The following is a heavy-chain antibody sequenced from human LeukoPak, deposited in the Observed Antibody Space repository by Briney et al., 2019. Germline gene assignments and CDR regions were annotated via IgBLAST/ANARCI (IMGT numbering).Heavy chain of an antibody. CDR1: GFTFSSYA. CDR2: ISGSGGSA. Sequence: GGSLRLSCAASGFTFSSYAMSWVRQAPGKGLEWVSAISGSGGSAYYADSMKGRFTISRDNSKNTLYLQMNSLRAEDTAMYYCAKVRSSGWYDGMDVWGQGTTVTVSS. V-gene: IGHV3-23*01. D-gene: IGHD6-19*01. J-gene: IGHJ6*02. CDR3: AKVRSSGWYDGMDV.